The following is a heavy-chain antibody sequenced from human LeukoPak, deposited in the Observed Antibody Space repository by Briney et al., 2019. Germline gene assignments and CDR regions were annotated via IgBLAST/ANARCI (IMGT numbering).Heavy chain of an antibody. CDR2: ISAYNGNT. J-gene: IGHJ3*02. CDR1: GYTFTSYG. V-gene: IGHV1-18*01. CDR3: ARDGRDYYDSSGYYDAFDI. D-gene: IGHD3-22*01. Sequence: ASVKVSCKASGYTFTSYGISWVRQAPGQGLEWMGWISAYNGNTNYAQKLQGRVTMTTDTSTSTAYMELRRLRSDDTAVYYCARDGRDYYDSSGYYDAFDIWGQGTMVTVSS.